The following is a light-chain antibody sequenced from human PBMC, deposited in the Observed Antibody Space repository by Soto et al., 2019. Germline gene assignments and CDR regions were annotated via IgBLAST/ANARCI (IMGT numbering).Light chain of an antibody. CDR3: QQSYSPPTS. Sequence: DIQMTQSPSSLSASVGDRVTITCRASQSISSYLNWYQQKPGKAPKLLIYAASSLQSVVPSRFSGSGSGTDFTRTISSLQPEDFATDYCQQSYSPPTSFGQGTKLELK. V-gene: IGKV1-39*01. CDR1: QSISSY. CDR2: AAS. J-gene: IGKJ2*01.